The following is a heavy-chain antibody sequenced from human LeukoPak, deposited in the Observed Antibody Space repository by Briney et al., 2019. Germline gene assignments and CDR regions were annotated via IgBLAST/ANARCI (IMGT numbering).Heavy chain of an antibody. CDR2: IKQDGSEK. D-gene: IGHD1-26*01. Sequence: GGSLRLSCAASGFTFNNYWMSWVRQAPGKGLEWVANIKQDGSEKYYVDSVKGRFTISRDNANTSLFLQMNSLGAEDTAVHYCARGMGALDYWGQGTLVTVSS. V-gene: IGHV3-7*01. J-gene: IGHJ4*02. CDR3: ARGMGALDY. CDR1: GFTFNNYW.